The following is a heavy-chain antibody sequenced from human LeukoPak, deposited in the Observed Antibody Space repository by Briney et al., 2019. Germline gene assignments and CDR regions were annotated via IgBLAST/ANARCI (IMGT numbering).Heavy chain of an antibody. D-gene: IGHD3-22*01. CDR2: ISYDGSNK. CDR3: ARGRTYYYDSSGYPDFDY. J-gene: IGHJ4*02. Sequence: PGGSLRLSCAASGFTFSSYAMHWVRQAPGKGLEWVAVISYDGSNKYYAASVKGRFTISRDNSKNTLYLQMNSLRAEDTAVYYCARGRTYYYDSSGYPDFDYWGQGTLVTVSS. V-gene: IGHV3-30-3*01. CDR1: GFTFSSYA.